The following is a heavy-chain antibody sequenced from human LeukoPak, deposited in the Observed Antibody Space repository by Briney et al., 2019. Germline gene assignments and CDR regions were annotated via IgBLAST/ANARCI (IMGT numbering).Heavy chain of an antibody. J-gene: IGHJ2*01. D-gene: IGHD6-13*01. Sequence: GGSLRLSCAASGFTFSSYSMNWVRQAPGKGLEWVSYISSSSSTIYYADSVKGRSTISRDNSKNTLYLQMNSLRAEDTAVYYCAKGSSTYSITSYWYFDLWGRGTLVTVSS. CDR3: AKGSSTYSITSYWYFDL. CDR2: ISSSSSTI. V-gene: IGHV3-48*01. CDR1: GFTFSSYS.